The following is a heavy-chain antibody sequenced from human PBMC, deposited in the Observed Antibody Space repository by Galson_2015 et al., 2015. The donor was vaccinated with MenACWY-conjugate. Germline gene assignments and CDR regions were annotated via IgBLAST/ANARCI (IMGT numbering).Heavy chain of an antibody. CDR1: GFTFSRYS. CDR3: ARDLGEPGSTWYELGYYYGMDV. D-gene: IGHD6-13*01. J-gene: IGHJ6*02. CDR2: ISSSSNTI. V-gene: IGHV3-48*04. Sequence: SLRLSCAASGFTFSRYSINWVRQAPGKGLEWVSYISSSSNTIYYADSVKGRFTISRDNAKNSLYLQMSSLRAEDAAMYYCARDLGEPGSTWYELGYYYGMDVWGQGTTVTVSS.